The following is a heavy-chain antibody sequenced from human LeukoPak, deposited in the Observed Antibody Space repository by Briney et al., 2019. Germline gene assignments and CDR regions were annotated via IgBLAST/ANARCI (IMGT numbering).Heavy chain of an antibody. V-gene: IGHV4-39*07. J-gene: IGHJ6*03. Sequence: SETLSLTCTVSPGSISSSTYYWGWIRQPPGKGLEWIGTIAYTGNTYYNPSLGSRVILSIDTSKNQVSLNLNSVTAADTAVYYCARGISGYSDENGDYYYYYMDVWGKGTTVTVSS. CDR3: ARGISGYSDENGDYYYYYMDV. CDR2: IAYTGNT. CDR1: PGSISSSTYY. D-gene: IGHD5-18*01.